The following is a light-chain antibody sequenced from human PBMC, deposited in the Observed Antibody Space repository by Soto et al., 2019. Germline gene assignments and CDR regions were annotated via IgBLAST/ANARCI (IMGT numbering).Light chain of an antibody. Sequence: QSALTQPRSVSGSPGQSVAISCTGTSSDVGGYNYVSWYQQHPGKAPKPMIYDVTKRPSGVPDRFSGSKSGNTASLTISGLQAEDEADYYCCSYVGSYTFGNVFGTGTQLTVL. CDR3: CSYVGSYTFGNV. V-gene: IGLV2-11*01. CDR2: DVT. CDR1: SSDVGGYNY. J-gene: IGLJ1*01.